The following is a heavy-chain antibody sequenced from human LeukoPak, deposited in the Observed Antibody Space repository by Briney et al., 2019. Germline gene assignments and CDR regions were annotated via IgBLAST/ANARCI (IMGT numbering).Heavy chain of an antibody. V-gene: IGHV1-8*03. Sequence: ASVKVSCKASVGTFSSYAISWVRQAPGQGLEWMGWMNPNSGNTGYAQKFQGRVTITRNTSISTAYMELSSLGSEDTAVYYCARTAGKSSDYWGQGTLVTVSS. CDR3: ARTAGKSSDY. CDR1: VGTFSSYA. J-gene: IGHJ4*02. CDR2: MNPNSGNT. D-gene: IGHD6-13*01.